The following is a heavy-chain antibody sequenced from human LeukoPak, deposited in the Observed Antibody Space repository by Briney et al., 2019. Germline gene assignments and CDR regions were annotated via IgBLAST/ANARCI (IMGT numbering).Heavy chain of an antibody. J-gene: IGHJ4*02. CDR1: GFIFSNYA. Sequence: GRSLRLSCTTSGFIFSNYAMHWVRQAPGKGMEWVAVISYEGSNEDYGDYVRGRFTISRDNSKDTLYPQMNSLRLEDTAVYYCVRDSSESGRLDSWGQGTLVTVSS. V-gene: IGHV3-30*04. D-gene: IGHD3-10*01. CDR2: ISYEGSNE. CDR3: VRDSSESGRLDS.